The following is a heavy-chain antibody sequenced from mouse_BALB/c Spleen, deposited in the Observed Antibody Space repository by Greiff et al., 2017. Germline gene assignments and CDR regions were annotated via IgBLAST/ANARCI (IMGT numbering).Heavy chain of an antibody. Sequence: QVQLKQSGAELARPGASVKMSCKASGYTFTSYTMHWVKQRPGQGLEWIGYINPSSGYTNYNQKFKDKATLTADKSSSTAYMQLSSLTSEDSAVYYCARRVYYGNYYAMDYWGQGTSVTVSS. CDR3: ARRVYYGNYYAMDY. J-gene: IGHJ4*01. D-gene: IGHD2-1*01. CDR2: INPSSGYT. CDR1: GYTFTSYT. V-gene: IGHV1-4*01.